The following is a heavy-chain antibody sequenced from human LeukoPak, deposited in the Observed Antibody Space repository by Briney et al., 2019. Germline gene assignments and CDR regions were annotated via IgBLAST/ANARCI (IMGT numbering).Heavy chain of an antibody. J-gene: IGHJ5*02. CDR3: ARAYGYYDKNWFDP. Sequence: ASVKVSCKASGYTFTGYYMHWVRQAPGQGLEWMGWINPNSGGTNYAQKLQGRVTMTTDTSTSTAYMELRSLRSDDTAVYYCARAYGYYDKNWFDPWGQGTLVTVSS. D-gene: IGHD3-22*01. CDR2: INPNSGGT. CDR1: GYTFTGYY. V-gene: IGHV1-2*02.